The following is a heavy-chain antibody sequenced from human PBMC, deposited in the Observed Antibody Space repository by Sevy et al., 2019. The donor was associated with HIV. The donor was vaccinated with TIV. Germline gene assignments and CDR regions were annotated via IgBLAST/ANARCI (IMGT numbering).Heavy chain of an antibody. J-gene: IGHJ4*02. Sequence: SETLSLTCAVYGESFSGYYWSWIRQPPGKGLEWIGEIIHSGSTNYNPPLKSRVTISVYTSKNQFSLKLSSVTAADTAVYYCARGLSEFYYWGQGTLVTVSS. CDR2: IIHSGST. CDR3: ARGLSEFYY. CDR1: GESFSGYY. V-gene: IGHV4-34*01.